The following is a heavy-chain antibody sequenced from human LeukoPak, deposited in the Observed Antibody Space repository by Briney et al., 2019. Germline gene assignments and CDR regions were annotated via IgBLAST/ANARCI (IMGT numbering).Heavy chain of an antibody. CDR2: ISGSGGST. V-gene: IGHV3-23*01. Sequence: PGGSLRLSCAASGFTFSSYSMNWVRQAPGKGLEWVSAISGSGGSTYYADSVKGRFTISRDNSKNTLYLQMNSLRAEDTAVYYCAKDYYGSGSYYNVIAFDIWGQGTMVTVSS. D-gene: IGHD3-10*01. CDR1: GFTFSSYS. CDR3: AKDYYGSGSYYNVIAFDI. J-gene: IGHJ3*02.